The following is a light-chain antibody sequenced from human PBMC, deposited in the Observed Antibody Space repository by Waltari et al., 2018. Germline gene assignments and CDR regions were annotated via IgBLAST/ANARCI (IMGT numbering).Light chain of an antibody. V-gene: IGKV3-11*01. J-gene: IGKJ5*01. CDR3: QQRKTWPIT. CDR1: PSVSSF. Sequence: EIVLTQSPATLSLSPGERATLSCRASPSVSSFLAWYHKKRGQAPGLLIYDASTRATGSPARFSGSGSGTDFNLTISSLEPEDFAVYYCQQRKTWPITFGQGTRLEIK. CDR2: DAS.